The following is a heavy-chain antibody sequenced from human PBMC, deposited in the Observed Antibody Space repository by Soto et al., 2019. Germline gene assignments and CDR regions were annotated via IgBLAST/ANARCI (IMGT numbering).Heavy chain of an antibody. D-gene: IGHD3-3*01. CDR2: ISAYNGNT. CDR1: GYNFVSYG. V-gene: IGHV1-18*01. Sequence: QGQLVQSGAEVKKPGASVKVSCKASGYNFVSYGIGWVRQAPGQGLEWMGWISAYNGNTYYAQRFQGRVTMTTDTATSTAYMELRSLRSDDTAFYYWARVYEFWYSYRTQTIAYWGQGTRVTVSS. CDR3: ARVYEFWYSYRTQTIAY. J-gene: IGHJ4*02.